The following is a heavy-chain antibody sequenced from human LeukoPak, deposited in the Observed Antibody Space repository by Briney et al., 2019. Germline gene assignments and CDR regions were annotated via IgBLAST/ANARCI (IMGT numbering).Heavy chain of an antibody. D-gene: IGHD6-13*01. Sequence: GASVKGSCKVFGYTPPELSMHWVRQAPGKRLEWMGGFDPEDGETIYAQKFQGRVTMTEDTPTDTAYMELSSLRSEDTAVYYCAKVKIAAAGIAFDIWGQGTMVTVSS. J-gene: IGHJ3*02. CDR2: FDPEDGET. CDR3: AKVKIAAAGIAFDI. V-gene: IGHV1-24*01. CDR1: GYTPPELS.